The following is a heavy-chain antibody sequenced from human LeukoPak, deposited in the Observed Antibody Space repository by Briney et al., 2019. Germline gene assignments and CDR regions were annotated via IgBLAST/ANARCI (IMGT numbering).Heavy chain of an antibody. J-gene: IGHJ4*02. CDR1: VFSFTNYW. V-gene: IGHV5-51*01. Sequence: GESLKISCKASVFSFTNYWIAWVRQMPGQGLEWMGSIYPGDSDTRYSPSFQGQVTISADKSISTAYLQWSSLKASDTAMYYCARFGERELSYFDYWGQGTLVTVSS. D-gene: IGHD1-26*01. CDR3: ARFGERELSYFDY. CDR2: IYPGDSDT.